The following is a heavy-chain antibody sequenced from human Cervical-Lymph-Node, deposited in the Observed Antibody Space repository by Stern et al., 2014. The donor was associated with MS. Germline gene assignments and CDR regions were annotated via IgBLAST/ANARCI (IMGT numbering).Heavy chain of an antibody. Sequence: EVQLVESGGGLVKPGESLRLSCAASGFTFNSAWMSWVRQTPGKGLEWVGRIKGKSDGGTADYSAPVQGRFIISRDDSKTTLYLQMNSLKSEDTAVYYCTARGYFFDNSGYSSFDYWGQGTLVTVSS. CDR1: GFTFNSAW. D-gene: IGHD3-22*01. CDR3: TARGYFFDNSGYSSFDY. V-gene: IGHV3-15*01. CDR2: IKGKSDGGTA. J-gene: IGHJ4*02.